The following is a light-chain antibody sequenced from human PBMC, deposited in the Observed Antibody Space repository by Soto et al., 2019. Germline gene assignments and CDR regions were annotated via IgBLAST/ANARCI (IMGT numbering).Light chain of an antibody. J-gene: IGKJ3*01. CDR1: QSVATN. V-gene: IGKV3-11*01. CDR2: GAS. Sequence: EIVMTQSPITLSVSQGERATLSCRASQSVATNLAWYQQKPGQAPRLLIAGASNRATGIPARFSGSGSGTDFTLTISSLEPEDFAVYYCQQRSNWPPLFTFGPGTKVDIK. CDR3: QQRSNWPPLFT.